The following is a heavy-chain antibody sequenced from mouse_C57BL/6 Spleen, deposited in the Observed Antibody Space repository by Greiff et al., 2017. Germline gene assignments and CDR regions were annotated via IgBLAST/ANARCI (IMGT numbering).Heavy chain of an antibody. D-gene: IGHD2-1*01. CDR3: TRGIFYYGNSLAY. Sequence: QVQLQQSGAELVRPGASVTLSCKASGYTFTDYEMHWVKQTPVHGLEWIGAIDPETGGTAYNQKFKGKAILTADKSSSTAYMGLRSLTSEDSAVYYCTRGIFYYGNSLAYWGQGTLVTVSA. V-gene: IGHV1-15*01. J-gene: IGHJ3*01. CDR2: IDPETGGT. CDR1: GYTFTDYE.